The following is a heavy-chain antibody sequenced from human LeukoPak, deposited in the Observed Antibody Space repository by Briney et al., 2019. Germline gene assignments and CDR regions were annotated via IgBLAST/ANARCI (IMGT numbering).Heavy chain of an antibody. V-gene: IGHV3-23*01. CDR1: GFTFSSYA. CDR2: ISDTGGST. D-gene: IGHD1-26*01. CDR3: AKDKSTVGTTTLDY. Sequence: PGGSLRLSCAASGFTFSSYAMGWVRQAPGKGLEWVSGISDTGGSTYYADSVKGRLTISRDNPKNTLYLQMNSLRAEDTAVYYCAKDKSTVGTTTLDYWGQGTLVTVSS. J-gene: IGHJ4*02.